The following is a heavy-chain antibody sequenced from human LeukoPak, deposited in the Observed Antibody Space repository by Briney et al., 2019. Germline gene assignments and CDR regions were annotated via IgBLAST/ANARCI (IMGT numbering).Heavy chain of an antibody. D-gene: IGHD3-9*01. V-gene: IGHV3-7*01. Sequence: GGSLRLSCAASGFTFSSYWMSWVRQAPGKGLEWVANIKQDGSEKYYVDSVKGRFTISRDNAKNSLYLQMNSLRAEDTAVYYCAKTYDILTGYSAYFDYWGQGTLVTVSS. CDR3: AKTYDILTGYSAYFDY. J-gene: IGHJ4*02. CDR2: IKQDGSEK. CDR1: GFTFSSYW.